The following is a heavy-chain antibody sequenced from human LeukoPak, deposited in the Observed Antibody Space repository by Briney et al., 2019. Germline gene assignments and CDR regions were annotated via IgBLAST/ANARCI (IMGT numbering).Heavy chain of an antibody. CDR3: AREVVRRGYSYGFFDY. CDR1: KFTFSTYA. V-gene: IGHV3-30-3*01. J-gene: IGHJ4*02. D-gene: IGHD5-18*01. Sequence: PGGSLRLSCAASKFTFSTYAMHWVRQAPGKGLEWVALISNDGNKKYHAESVKGRFTISRENSNNTLYLQMNSLRAEDTAVYYCAREVVRRGYSYGFFDYWGQGTLVTVSS. CDR2: ISNDGNKK.